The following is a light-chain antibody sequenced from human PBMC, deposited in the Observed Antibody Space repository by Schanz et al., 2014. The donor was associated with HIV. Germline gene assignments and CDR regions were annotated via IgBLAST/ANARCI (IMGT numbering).Light chain of an antibody. Sequence: QSVLTQPPSASGSPGQSVTISCTGTTSDIGNHDFVSWYQQHPGKAPKLMIYEVTKRPSGVPDRFSGSKSGNTASLTVSGLQAEDEADYYCSSYAGNSNNLNVVFGGGTKLTVL. CDR1: TSDIGNHDF. V-gene: IGLV2-8*01. CDR2: EVT. J-gene: IGLJ2*01. CDR3: SSYAGNSNNLNVV.